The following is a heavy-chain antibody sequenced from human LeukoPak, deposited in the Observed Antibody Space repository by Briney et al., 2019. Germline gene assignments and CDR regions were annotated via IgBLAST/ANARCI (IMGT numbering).Heavy chain of an antibody. CDR1: GGSISSYY. V-gene: IGHV4-59*12. CDR3: ARGPNSSGYYYGGGSRWVPYYYYGMDV. CDR2: IYHSGST. Sequence: SETLSLTCTVSGGSISSYYWSWIRQPPGKGLEWIGEIYHSGSTNYNPSLKSRVTISVDKSKNQFSLKLSSVTAADTAVYYCARGPNSSGYYYGGGSRWVPYYYYGMDVWGQGTTVTVSS. D-gene: IGHD3-22*01. J-gene: IGHJ6*02.